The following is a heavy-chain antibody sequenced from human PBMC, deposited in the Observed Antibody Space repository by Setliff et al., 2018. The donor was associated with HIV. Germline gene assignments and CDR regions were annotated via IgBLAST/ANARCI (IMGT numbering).Heavy chain of an antibody. J-gene: IGHJ3*02. Sequence: SVKVSCKASGGTFSSYAISWVRQAPGQGLEWMEGIIPIFGTANYAQKFQGRVTITTDESTSTAYMELSSLRSEDTAVYYCARDRAHYYDSSGQMPFDIWGQGTMVTVSS. CDR1: GGTFSSYA. D-gene: IGHD3-22*01. CDR2: IIPIFGTA. CDR3: ARDRAHYYDSSGQMPFDI. V-gene: IGHV1-69*05.